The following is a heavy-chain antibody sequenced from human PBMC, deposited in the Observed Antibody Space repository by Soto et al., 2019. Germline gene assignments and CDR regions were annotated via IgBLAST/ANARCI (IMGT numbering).Heavy chain of an antibody. J-gene: IGHJ6*02. D-gene: IGHD5-18*01. CDR2: VIPIFGTA. V-gene: IGHV1-69*13. Sequence: GASVKVSSKASGGTFSSYAISWVRQAPGQGLEWMGGVIPIFGTANYAQKFQGRVTITADESTSTAYMELSSLRSEDTAVYYCARDFGWIQLWSRGYGMDVWGQGPTVTVSS. CDR1: GGTFSSYA. CDR3: ARDFGWIQLWSRGYGMDV.